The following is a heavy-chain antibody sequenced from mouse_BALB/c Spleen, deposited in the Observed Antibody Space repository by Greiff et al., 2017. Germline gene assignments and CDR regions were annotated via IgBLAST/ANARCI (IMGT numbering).Heavy chain of an antibody. V-gene: IGHV3-2*02. CDR3: ARSYYGSRAPYYAMDY. CDR1: GYSITSDYA. D-gene: IGHD1-1*01. J-gene: IGHJ4*01. CDR2: ISYSGST. Sequence: EVKLEESGPGLVKPSQSLSLTCTVTGYSITSDYAWNWIRQFPGNKLEWMGYISYSGSTSYNPSLKSRISITRDTSKNQFFLQLNSVTTEDTATYYCARSYYGSRAPYYAMDYWGQGTSVTVSS.